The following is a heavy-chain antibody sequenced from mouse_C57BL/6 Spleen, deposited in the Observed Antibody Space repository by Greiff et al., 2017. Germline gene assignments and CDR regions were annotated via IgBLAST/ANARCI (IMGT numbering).Heavy chain of an antibody. D-gene: IGHD1-1*01. V-gene: IGHV5-17*01. CDR3: ARRIYYYGSSLYAMDY. CDR2: ISSGSSTI. Sequence: EVQLQESGGGLVKPGGSLKLSCAAPGFTFSDYGMHWVRQAPEKGLEWVAYISSGSSTIYSADTVKGRFTISRDNAKNTLFLQMTSLRSEDTAMYYCARRIYYYGSSLYAMDYWGQGTSVTGSS. J-gene: IGHJ4*01. CDR1: GFTFSDYG.